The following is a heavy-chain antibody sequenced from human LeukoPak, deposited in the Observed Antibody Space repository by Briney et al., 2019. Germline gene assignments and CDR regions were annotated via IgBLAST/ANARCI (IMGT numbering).Heavy chain of an antibody. V-gene: IGHV3-23*01. CDR2: LSGSGGST. CDR1: GFTFSSYA. CDR3: AKEAYSLFGVPAAPYFDY. J-gene: IGHJ4*02. D-gene: IGHD2-2*01. Sequence: GGSLRLSCAASGFTFSSYAMSWVRQAPGKGLEWVSALSGSGGSTYYADSVKGRFTISRDNSKNTLYLQMNSLRAEDTAVYYCAKEAYSLFGVPAAPYFDYWGQGTMVTVSS.